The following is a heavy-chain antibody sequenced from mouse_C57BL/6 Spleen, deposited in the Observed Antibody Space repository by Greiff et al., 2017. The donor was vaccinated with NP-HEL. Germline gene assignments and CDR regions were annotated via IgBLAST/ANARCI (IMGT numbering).Heavy chain of an antibody. CDR3: ARRGTQLRSFDY. V-gene: IGHV1-55*01. Sequence: QVQLQQPGAELVKPGASVKMSCKASGYTFTSYWITWVKQRPAQGLEWIGDIYPGSGSTNYNEKFKSKATLTVDTSSSTAYMQLNSLTSEDSAVYFCARRGTQLRSFDYWGQGTTLTVSS. D-gene: IGHD3-2*02. J-gene: IGHJ2*01. CDR2: IYPGSGST. CDR1: GYTFTSYW.